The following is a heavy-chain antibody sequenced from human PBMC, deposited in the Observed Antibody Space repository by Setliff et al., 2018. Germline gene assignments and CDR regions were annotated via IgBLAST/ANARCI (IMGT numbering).Heavy chain of an antibody. Sequence: GGSLRLSCAASGFTFSSYSIHWVRQAPGKGLEWVAVVSDNGATKFYADSVKGRFTISRDNSKNTLSLQMNSLRAEDTALYYCARMPTSGYYASPKYYMDVWGKGTTVTVSS. V-gene: IGHV3-30*04. CDR1: GFTFSSYS. CDR3: ARMPTSGYYASPKYYMDV. J-gene: IGHJ6*03. D-gene: IGHD3-22*01. CDR2: VSDNGATK.